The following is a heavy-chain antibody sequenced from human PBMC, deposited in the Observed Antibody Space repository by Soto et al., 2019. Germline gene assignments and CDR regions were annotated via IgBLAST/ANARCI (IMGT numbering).Heavy chain of an antibody. Sequence: PGGSLRLSCAASGFTFSSYAMSWVRQAPGKGLEWVAAIGGTDGKTYYADSVKGRFTISRDNSKAILYLQMNSLRAEDTAVYYCAAWAEGATEVHWGQGTLVTVSS. CDR3: AAWAEGATEVH. D-gene: IGHD2-15*01. J-gene: IGHJ4*02. CDR1: GFTFSSYA. V-gene: IGHV3-23*01. CDR2: IGGTDGKT.